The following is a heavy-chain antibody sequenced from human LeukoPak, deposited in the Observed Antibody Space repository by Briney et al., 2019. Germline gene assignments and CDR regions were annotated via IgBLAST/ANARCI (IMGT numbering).Heavy chain of an antibody. Sequence: PGGSLRLSCAASGFTFSSYAMSWVRQAPGKGLEWVSAISGSGGSTYYADSVKGRFTISRDNSKNTLYLQMNSLRAEDTAVYYCAKWGTEYYYDSSGYYTEAFDYWGQGTLVTVSS. V-gene: IGHV3-23*01. D-gene: IGHD3-22*01. CDR1: GFTFSSYA. CDR3: AKWGTEYYYDSSGYYTEAFDY. CDR2: ISGSGGST. J-gene: IGHJ4*02.